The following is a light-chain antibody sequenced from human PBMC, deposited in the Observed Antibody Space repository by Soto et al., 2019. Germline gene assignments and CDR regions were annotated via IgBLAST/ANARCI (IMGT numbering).Light chain of an antibody. Sequence: EILLTQSPGTLSLSPGERATLSCRASQSVSSSYLAWYQQKPGQARRLLIYAAFSRATGIADRFSGGGSGTDFTLTISRLEPEDFAVYYCQQYGASPPTFGQGTKVDI. V-gene: IGKV3-20*01. J-gene: IGKJ1*01. CDR2: AAF. CDR3: QQYGASPPT. CDR1: QSVSSSY.